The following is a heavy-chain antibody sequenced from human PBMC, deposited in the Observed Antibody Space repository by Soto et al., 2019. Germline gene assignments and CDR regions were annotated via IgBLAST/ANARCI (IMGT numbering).Heavy chain of an antibody. CDR3: ARGRRRGYYYDSSGTRRAFDI. CDR2: INHSGST. V-gene: IGHV4-34*01. D-gene: IGHD3-22*01. Sequence: TLSLTCAVYGGSFSGYYWSWIRQPPGKGLEWIGEINHSGSTNYNPSLKSRVTISVDTSKNQFSLKLSSVTAADTAVYYCARGRRRGYYYDSSGTRRAFDIWGQGTMVTVSS. CDR1: GGSFSGYY. J-gene: IGHJ3*02.